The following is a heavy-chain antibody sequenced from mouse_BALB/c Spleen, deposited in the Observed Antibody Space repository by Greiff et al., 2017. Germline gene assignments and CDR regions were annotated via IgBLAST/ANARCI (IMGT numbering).Heavy chain of an antibody. Sequence: EVQLVESGGGLVKPGGSLKLSCAASGFTFSSYAMSWVRQTPEKRLEWVATISSGGSYTYYPDSVKGRFTISRDNAKNTLYLQMSSLRSEDTAMYYCARHYYGSRDYFDYWGQGTTLTVSS. V-gene: IGHV5-9-3*01. D-gene: IGHD1-1*01. CDR2: ISSGGSYT. CDR3: ARHYYGSRDYFDY. J-gene: IGHJ2*01. CDR1: GFTFSSYA.